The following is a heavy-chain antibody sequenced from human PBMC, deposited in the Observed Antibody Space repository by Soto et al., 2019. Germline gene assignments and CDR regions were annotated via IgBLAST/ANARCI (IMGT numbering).Heavy chain of an antibody. CDR3: ARDQGRRYGMDV. CDR1: GGSISSGDYY. Sequence: SETLSLTCTVSGGSISSGDYYWSWIRQPPGKGLEWIGYIYYSGSTYYNPSLKSRVTISVDTSKNQFSLKLSSVTAADTAVYYCARDQGRRYGMDVCGQRTTVTVSS. CDR2: IYYSGST. J-gene: IGHJ6*02. V-gene: IGHV4-30-4*01.